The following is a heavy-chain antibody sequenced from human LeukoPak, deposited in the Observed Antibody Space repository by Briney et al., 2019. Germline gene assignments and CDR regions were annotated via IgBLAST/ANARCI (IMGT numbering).Heavy chain of an antibody. D-gene: IGHD1-26*01. CDR2: ISSSGSTI. CDR1: GFTFSDYY. V-gene: IGHV3-11*01. J-gene: IGHJ5*02. Sequence: PGGSLRLSCAASGFTFSDYYMSWIRQAPGKGLEWVSYISSSGSTIYYADSVKGRFTISRDNAKNSLYLQMNSLRAEDTAVYYCAREGYSGSYYVSALGAWGQGTLVTVSS. CDR3: AREGYSGSYYVSALGA.